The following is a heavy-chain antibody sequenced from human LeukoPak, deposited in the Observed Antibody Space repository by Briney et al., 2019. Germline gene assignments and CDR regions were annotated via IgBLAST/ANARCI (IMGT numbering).Heavy chain of an antibody. CDR3: ARGPIQ. Sequence: PSETLSLTCTVSGGSISTYYWSWIRQPPGKGLEWIGEINHSGSTNYNPSLKSRVTISVDTSKNQFSLKLSSVTAADTAVYYCARGPIQWGQGTLVTVSS. V-gene: IGHV4-34*01. CDR1: GGSISTYY. CDR2: INHSGST. J-gene: IGHJ4*02.